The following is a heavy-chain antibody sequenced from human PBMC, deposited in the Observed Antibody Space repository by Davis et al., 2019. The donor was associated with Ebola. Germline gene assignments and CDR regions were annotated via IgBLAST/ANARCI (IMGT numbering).Heavy chain of an antibody. Sequence: SETLSLTCTVSGYSISSGYYWGWIRQPPGKGLEWIGSIYHSGSTYYNPSLKSRVTISVDTSKNQFSLKLSSVTAADTAVYYCARVEARYYYDSSGYFSAPNWFDPWGQGTLVTVSS. J-gene: IGHJ5*02. CDR1: GYSISSGYY. V-gene: IGHV4-38-2*02. D-gene: IGHD3-22*01. CDR2: IYHSGST. CDR3: ARVEARYYYDSSGYFSAPNWFDP.